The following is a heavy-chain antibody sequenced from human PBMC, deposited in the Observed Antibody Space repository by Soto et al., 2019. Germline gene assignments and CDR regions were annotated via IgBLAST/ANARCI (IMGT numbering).Heavy chain of an antibody. CDR1: GFTFSSYA. J-gene: IGHJ4*02. Sequence: QVQLVESGGGVVQPGRSLRLSCAASGFTFSSYAMHWVRQTPGKGLEWVAVISYDGGDKYYADSVKGRFTISRDNSKNTLYLQMNSLRAEDTSVYYCAREYSLAVVAPGNWGQGILVTVSS. CDR2: ISYDGGDK. V-gene: IGHV3-30-3*01. D-gene: IGHD3-22*01. CDR3: AREYSLAVVAPGN.